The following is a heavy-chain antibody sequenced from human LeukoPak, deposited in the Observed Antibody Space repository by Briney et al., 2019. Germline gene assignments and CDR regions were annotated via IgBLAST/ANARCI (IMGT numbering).Heavy chain of an antibody. Sequence: PGGSLRLSCAASGFTFSSYSMNWVRQAPGKGLEWVSSISSSSSYIYYADSVKGRFTISRDNAKNSLYLQMNSLRAEDTAVYYCAREFRGVSYYFDYWGQGTLVTVSS. CDR2: ISSSSSYI. V-gene: IGHV3-21*01. J-gene: IGHJ4*02. CDR1: GFTFSSYS. CDR3: AREFRGVSYYFDY. D-gene: IGHD1-26*01.